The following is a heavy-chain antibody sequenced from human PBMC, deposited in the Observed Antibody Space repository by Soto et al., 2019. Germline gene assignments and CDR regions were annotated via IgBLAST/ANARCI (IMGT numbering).Heavy chain of an antibody. CDR2: ISAYNGNT. D-gene: IGHD3-3*01. V-gene: IGHV1-18*01. CDR3: ARGVGGTIFGVVIPNEVRLIDY. CDR1: GYTFTSYG. J-gene: IGHJ4*02. Sequence: ASVKVSCKASGYTFTSYGISWVRQAPGQGLEWMGWISAYNGNTNYAQKLQGRVTMTTDTSTSTAYMELRSLRSDDTAVYYCARGVGGTIFGVVIPNEVRLIDYWGQGTLVTVSS.